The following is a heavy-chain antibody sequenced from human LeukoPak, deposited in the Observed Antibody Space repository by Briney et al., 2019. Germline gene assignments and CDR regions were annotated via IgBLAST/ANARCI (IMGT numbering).Heavy chain of an antibody. CDR3: VYCSGGNCFYTVRGWNY. CDR2: ISYDESTK. CDR1: GFTFSSYG. V-gene: IGHV3-30*03. D-gene: IGHD2-15*01. Sequence: GGSLRLSCAASGFTFSSYGMHWVGEAPGKGGEWGAAISYDESTKQYVDSVKGRFTISRDNSKNTLYLQMHSLTAEDTAVYYCVYCSGGNCFYTVRGWNYWGQGTLVTVSS. J-gene: IGHJ4*01.